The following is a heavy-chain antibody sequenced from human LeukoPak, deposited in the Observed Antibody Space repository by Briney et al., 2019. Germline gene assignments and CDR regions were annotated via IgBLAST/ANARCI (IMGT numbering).Heavy chain of an antibody. J-gene: IGHJ6*03. CDR2: IIPIFGTA. V-gene: IGHV1-69*05. D-gene: IGHD6-6*01. Sequence: GASVKVSSKASGGTFSSYAISWVRQAPGQGLEWMGGIIPIFGTANYAQKFQGRVTITTDESTSTAYMELSSLRSEDTAVYYCARADIAARSSQDYYYYYYMDVWGKGTTVTVSS. CDR3: ARADIAARSSQDYYYYYYMDV. CDR1: GGTFSSYA.